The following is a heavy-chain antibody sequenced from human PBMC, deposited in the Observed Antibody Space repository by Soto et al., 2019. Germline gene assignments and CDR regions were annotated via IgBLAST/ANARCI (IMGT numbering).Heavy chain of an antibody. CDR2: IKQDGTQQ. Sequence: GGSLRLSCAASGFAFRGFWMSWVRQAPGKGLEWVADIKQDGTQQYYLDSVKGRFTISRDNAKNSLYLQMNSLRVEDTAVYYCASPNSGSDYWGQGTLVTVSS. J-gene: IGHJ4*02. V-gene: IGHV3-7*01. CDR3: ASPNSGSDY. CDR1: GFAFRGFW. D-gene: IGHD5-12*01.